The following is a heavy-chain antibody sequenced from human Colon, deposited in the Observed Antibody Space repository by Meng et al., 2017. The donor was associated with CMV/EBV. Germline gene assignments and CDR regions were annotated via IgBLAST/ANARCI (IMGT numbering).Heavy chain of an antibody. V-gene: IGHV1-69*04. CDR2: IIPTLDMS. CDR1: GGTFSTYH. J-gene: IGHJ5*01. D-gene: IGHD1-20*01. CDR3: ARGENLTGDDS. Sequence: SVKVSCKASGGTFSTYHINWVRQAPGQGLEWMGRIIPTLDMSDYAPKFQGRLTLTADNITTTAYMELSGLGSDDTTIYFCARGENLTGDDSWGQGTLVTVSS.